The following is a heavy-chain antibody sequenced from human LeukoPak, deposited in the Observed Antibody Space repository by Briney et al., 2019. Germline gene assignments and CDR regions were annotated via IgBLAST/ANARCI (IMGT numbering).Heavy chain of an antibody. CDR1: AGSISNYY. Sequence: SETLSLTCTVYAGSISNYYTSCIRQPPGKGLEWIGYIYSSGHTNYNLSSKNRDTISVDTSKNQFSLNLTSVTAAGTAGYYCARHFSGAAAPLPFDYWGEGTLVTVSS. D-gene: IGHD6-13*01. CDR3: ARHFSGAAAPLPFDY. J-gene: IGHJ4*02. CDR2: IYSSGHT. V-gene: IGHV4-59*08.